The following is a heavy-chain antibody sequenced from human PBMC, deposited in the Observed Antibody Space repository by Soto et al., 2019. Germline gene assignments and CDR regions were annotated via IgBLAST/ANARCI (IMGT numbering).Heavy chain of an antibody. J-gene: IGHJ4*02. D-gene: IGHD4-17*01. CDR1: GGSINSGGSY. CDR3: ARVVRDYGDFSAIDS. CDR2: IYYSGTT. V-gene: IGHV4-31*03. Sequence: QVQLQESGPGLVKPAQTLSLTCTVSGGSINSGGSYWSWIRQHPGKGLEWIGYIYYSGTTYHNPSLKGRLTVSIDTSKNQFSLKLSSVTAADTAVYYCARVVRDYGDFSAIDSWGQGTLVTVSS.